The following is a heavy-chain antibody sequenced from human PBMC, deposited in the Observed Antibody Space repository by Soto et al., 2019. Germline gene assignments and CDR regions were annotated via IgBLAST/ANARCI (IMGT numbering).Heavy chain of an antibody. D-gene: IGHD3-10*01. J-gene: IGHJ6*02. V-gene: IGHV4-34*01. CDR3: ARGRGTYYYGSVSYHRSMFYGMVV. Sequence: SETLSLTCAVYGGSFSGYYWSWIRQPPGKGLEWIGEINHSGSTNYNPSLKSRVTISVDTSKNQFSLKLSSVTAADTAVYYCARGRGTYYYGSVSYHRSMFYGMVVWGQGTTVTVFS. CDR2: INHSGST. CDR1: GGSFSGYY.